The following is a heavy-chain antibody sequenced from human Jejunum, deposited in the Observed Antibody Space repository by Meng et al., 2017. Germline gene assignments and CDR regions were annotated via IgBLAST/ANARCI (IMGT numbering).Heavy chain of an antibody. Sequence: EGTVVGSGGGLVKPGGSLRLSCAASGFPVSTYAMHWVRQAPGKGLVWVSQIKPDGNTISYADSVRGRFTISRDNAKSTLYLEMNSLRAEDAAVYYCARDNDWVVWDYWGRGTLVTVSS. D-gene: IGHD1-1*01. J-gene: IGHJ4*01. CDR3: ARDNDWVVWDY. CDR2: IKPDGNTI. V-gene: IGHV3-74*01. CDR1: GFPVSTYA.